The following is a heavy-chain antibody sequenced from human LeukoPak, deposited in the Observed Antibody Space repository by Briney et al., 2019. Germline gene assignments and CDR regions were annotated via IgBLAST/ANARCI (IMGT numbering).Heavy chain of an antibody. J-gene: IGHJ4*02. CDR3: ARAGIGYRGSYPAEY. D-gene: IGHD1-26*01. CDR1: GFTVSSNY. V-gene: IGHV3-66*02. CDR2: IYSGGST. Sequence: GGSLRLSCAASGFTVSSNYMSWVRQAPGKGLEWVSVIYSGGSTYYADSVKGRFTISRDNSKNTLYLQMNSLRAEDTAVYYCARAGIGYRGSYPAEYWGQGTLVTVSS.